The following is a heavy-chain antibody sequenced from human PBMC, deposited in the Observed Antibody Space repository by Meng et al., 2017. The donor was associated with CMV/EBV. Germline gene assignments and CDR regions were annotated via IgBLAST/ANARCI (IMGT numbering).Heavy chain of an antibody. D-gene: IGHD6-6*01. CDR1: GFTFSSYA. V-gene: IGHV3-23*01. J-gene: IGHJ4*02. Sequence: SGFTFSSYAMSWVRQAPGKGLEWVSAISGSGGSTYYADSVKGRFTISRDNSKDTLYLQMNSLRAEDTAVYYCARPSKSVGSSPGDYWGQGTLVTVSS. CDR3: ARPSKSVGSSPGDY. CDR2: ISGSGGST.